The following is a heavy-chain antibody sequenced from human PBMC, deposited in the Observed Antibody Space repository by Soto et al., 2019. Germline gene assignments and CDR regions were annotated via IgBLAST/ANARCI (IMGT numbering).Heavy chain of an antibody. V-gene: IGHV3-23*01. J-gene: IGHJ4*02. CDR2: ISGSGGST. CDR3: AKVIAFGGVIATTAFDY. CDR1: GFTFSSYA. Sequence: EVQLLESGGGLVQPGGSLRLSCAASGFTFSSYAMSWVRQAPGKGLEWVSAISGSGGSTYYADSVKGRFTISRDNSKNTLYLQMNSLRAEDTAGYYCAKVIAFGGVIATTAFDYWGQGTLVTVSS. D-gene: IGHD3-16*02.